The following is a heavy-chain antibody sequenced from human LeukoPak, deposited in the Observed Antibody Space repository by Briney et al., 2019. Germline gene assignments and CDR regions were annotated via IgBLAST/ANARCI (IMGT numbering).Heavy chain of an antibody. J-gene: IGHJ4*02. D-gene: IGHD3-10*01. Sequence: ASVKVSCKASGYTFTTYAMHWVRQAPGQRPEWMGWINTGNGNTKYSQKFQGRVTNTRDTSASTAYMELSSLRSEGTAVYYCARGLVVRGVNGVTFDYWGQGTLVTVSS. CDR1: GYTFTTYA. CDR2: INTGNGNT. V-gene: IGHV1-3*04. CDR3: ARGLVVRGVNGVTFDY.